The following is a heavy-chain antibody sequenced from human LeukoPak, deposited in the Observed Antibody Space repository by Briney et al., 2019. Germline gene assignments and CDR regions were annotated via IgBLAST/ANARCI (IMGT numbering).Heavy chain of an antibody. CDR3: ARDREVGYNYYDY. J-gene: IGHJ4*02. CDR1: VVTAISTY. D-gene: IGHD5-24*01. V-gene: IGHV3-53*01. Sequence: GGSLRLSCAPSVVTAISTYMSAGREAPGKGLECVSVIYSGGSTYYADSVKGRFTISRDNSKNTLYLQMNSLRAEDTPVYYCARDREVGYNYYDYWGQGTLVTVSS. CDR2: IYSGGST.